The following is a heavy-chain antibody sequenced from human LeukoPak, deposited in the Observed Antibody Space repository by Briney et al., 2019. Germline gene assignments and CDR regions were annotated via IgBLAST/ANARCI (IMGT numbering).Heavy chain of an antibody. V-gene: IGHV5-51*01. J-gene: IGHJ3*02. D-gene: IGHD4-23*01. CDR2: IYPGDSDT. Sequence: GESLKISCKGSGYSFTNYWIGWVRQMPGKGLEWMGIIYPGDSDTRYSPSFQGQVTISADKSSSTAYLQWNSLKASDTAMYYCARFSTVVTPHGLDMWGQGTMVTVSS. CDR3: ARFSTVVTPHGLDM. CDR1: GYSFTNYW.